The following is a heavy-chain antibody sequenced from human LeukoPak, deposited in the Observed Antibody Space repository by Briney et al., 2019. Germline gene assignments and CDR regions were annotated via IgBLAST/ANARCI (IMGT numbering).Heavy chain of an antibody. CDR1: GYTFTSYA. Sequence: ASVKVSCKASGYTFTSYAMHWVRQAPGQRLEWMGWINAGNGNTKYSQKFQGRVTMTTDTSTSTAYMELRSLRSDDTAVYYCARSFQNTFDYWGQGTLVTVSS. CDR3: ARSFQNTFDY. CDR2: INAGNGNT. V-gene: IGHV1-3*01. J-gene: IGHJ4*02.